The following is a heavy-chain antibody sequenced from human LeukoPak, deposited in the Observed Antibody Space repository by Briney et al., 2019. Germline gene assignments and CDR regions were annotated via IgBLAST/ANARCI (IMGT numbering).Heavy chain of an antibody. V-gene: IGHV4-39*07. CDR3: ARVDSYKYYDFWSGYYPLYYFDY. CDR2: IYYSGST. D-gene: IGHD3-3*01. Sequence: PSETLSLTCTVSGGSISSSSYYWGWIRQPPGKGLEWIGSIYYSGSTYYNPSLKSRVTISVDTSKNQFSLKLSSVTAADTAVYYCARVDSYKYYDFWSGYYPLYYFDYWGQGTLVTVSS. CDR1: GGSISSSSYY. J-gene: IGHJ4*02.